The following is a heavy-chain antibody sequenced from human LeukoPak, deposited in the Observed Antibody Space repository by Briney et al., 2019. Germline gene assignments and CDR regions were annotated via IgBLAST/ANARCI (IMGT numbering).Heavy chain of an antibody. V-gene: IGHV3-30-3*01. CDR3: ARGSYSGSFRGDY. J-gene: IGHJ4*02. Sequence: GGSLRLSCAASGFTFSSYAMHWVRQAPGMGLEWVAVISYDGSNKYYADSVKGRFTISRDNSKNTLYLQMNSLRAEDTAVYYCARGSYSGSFRGDYWGQGTLVTVSS. D-gene: IGHD1-26*01. CDR1: GFTFSSYA. CDR2: ISYDGSNK.